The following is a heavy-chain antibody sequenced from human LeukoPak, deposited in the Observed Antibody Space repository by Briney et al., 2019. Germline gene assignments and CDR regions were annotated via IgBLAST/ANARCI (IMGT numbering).Heavy chain of an antibody. J-gene: IGHJ4*02. CDR3: ARDYDFWSGYYSPTRGYFGY. D-gene: IGHD3-3*01. V-gene: IGHV3-30*02. CDR2: IRYDGSNK. CDR1: GFTFSGSG. Sequence: PGGSLRLSCAASGFTFSGSGMHWVRQAPGKGLEWVTFIRYDGSNKYYTASVKGRFTISRDNSKNTLYLQMDSLRAEDTAVYYCARDYDFWSGYYSPTRGYFGYWGQGTLVTVSS.